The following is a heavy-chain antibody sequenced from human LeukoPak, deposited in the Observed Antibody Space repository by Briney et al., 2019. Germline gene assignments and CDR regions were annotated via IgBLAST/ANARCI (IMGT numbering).Heavy chain of an antibody. V-gene: IGHV3-21*01. J-gene: IGHJ3*02. CDR3: AREGSYYDILTGYSLGAFDI. CDR1: GFTFNNAW. CDR2: ISSSSSYI. Sequence: PGESLRLSCAASGFTFNNAWMNWVRQAPGKGLEWVSSISSSSSYIYYADSVKGRFTISRDNAKNSLYLQMNSLRAEDTAVYYCAREGSYYDILTGYSLGAFDIWGQGTMVTVSS. D-gene: IGHD3-9*01.